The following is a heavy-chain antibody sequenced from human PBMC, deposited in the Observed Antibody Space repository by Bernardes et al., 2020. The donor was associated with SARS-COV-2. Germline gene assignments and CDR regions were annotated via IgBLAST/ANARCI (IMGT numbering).Heavy chain of an antibody. D-gene: IGHD6-6*01. CDR1: GFTFSTFW. CDR2: INQDGSET. Sequence: GGSLRLSCAASGFTFSTFWMTWVRQAPGKGLEWVANINQDGSETFYVDSVKGRFTISRDNAKNSLFMEMNTLRAEDTAVYYCARIYSTSSFDFDYWGQG. J-gene: IGHJ4*02. CDR3: ARIYSTSSFDFDY. V-gene: IGHV3-7*01.